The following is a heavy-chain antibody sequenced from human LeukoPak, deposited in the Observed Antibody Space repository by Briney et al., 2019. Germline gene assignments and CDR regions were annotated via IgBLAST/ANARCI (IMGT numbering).Heavy chain of an antibody. J-gene: IGHJ4*02. CDR3: ATTVAVLGY. Sequence: ASETLSLTCAVYGGSFNGYYWGWIRQPPGKGLEWIGSIYHSGSTYYNPSLKSRVTISVDTSKNQFSLKLSSVTAADTAVYYCATTVAVLGYWGQGTLVTVSS. D-gene: IGHD6-19*01. CDR1: GGSFNGYY. V-gene: IGHV4-38-2*01. CDR2: IYHSGST.